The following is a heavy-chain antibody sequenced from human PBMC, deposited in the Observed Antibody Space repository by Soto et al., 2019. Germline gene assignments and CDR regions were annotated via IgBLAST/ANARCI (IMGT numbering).Heavy chain of an antibody. Sequence: ASVKVSCKASGGSFSSHGIAWVRQVPGQGLEWVGGIMPTFGSATYAPKFQGRVTITADKSTSTAYMELRSLRSEDTAVYYCATERSAQYFDYWGQGTLVTVSS. V-gene: IGHV1-69*06. D-gene: IGHD1-1*01. J-gene: IGHJ4*02. CDR3: ATERSAQYFDY. CDR1: GGSFSSHG. CDR2: IMPTFGSA.